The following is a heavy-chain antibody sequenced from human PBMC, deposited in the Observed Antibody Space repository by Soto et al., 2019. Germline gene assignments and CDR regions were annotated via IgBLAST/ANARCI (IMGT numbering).Heavy chain of an antibody. CDR1: GFTFSSYW. CDR3: ARYDCSGYCLSPVYYFDY. Sequence: EVQLVESGGGLVQPGGSLRLSCAASGFTFSSYWMSWVRQAPGKGLEWVANIKQDGSEKYYVDSVKGRFTISRDNGKNSLYLQMNSLRAEDTAVYYCARYDCSGYCLSPVYYFDYWGQGTLVTVSS. J-gene: IGHJ4*02. V-gene: IGHV3-7*05. CDR2: IKQDGSEK. D-gene: IGHD3-22*01.